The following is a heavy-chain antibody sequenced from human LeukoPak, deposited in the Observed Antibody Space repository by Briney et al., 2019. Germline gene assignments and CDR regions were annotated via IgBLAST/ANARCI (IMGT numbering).Heavy chain of an antibody. CDR1: GFTFSSYA. V-gene: IGHV3-23*01. Sequence: PGGSLRLSCAASGFTFSSYAMSWVRQAPGKGLEWVSAISGSGGSTYYADSVKGRFTISRDNSKNTLCLQMSSLRAEDTAVYYCAKGDIYSSSWNYYYYGMDVWGQGTTVTVSS. CDR2: ISGSGGST. J-gene: IGHJ6*02. D-gene: IGHD6-13*01. CDR3: AKGDIYSSSWNYYYYGMDV.